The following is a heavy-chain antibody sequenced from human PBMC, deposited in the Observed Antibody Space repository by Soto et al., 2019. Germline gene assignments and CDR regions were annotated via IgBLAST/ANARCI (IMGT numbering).Heavy chain of an antibody. CDR2: MNPNSGNT. D-gene: IGHD2-15*01. J-gene: IGHJ6*03. V-gene: IGHV1-8*01. CDR1: GYTFTSYD. CDR3: ARGLNCSGGSCYDPYYYYYMDV. Sequence: GASVKVSCKASGYTFTSYDINWVRQATGQGLEWMGWMNPNSGNTGYAQKFQGRVTMTRNTSISTAYMELSSLRSEDTAVYYCARGLNCSGGSCYDPYYYYYMDVWGKGTTVTVSS.